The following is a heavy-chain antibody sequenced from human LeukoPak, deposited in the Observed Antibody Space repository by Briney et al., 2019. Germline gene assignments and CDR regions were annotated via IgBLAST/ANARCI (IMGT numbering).Heavy chain of an antibody. J-gene: IGHJ4*02. CDR1: GGSFSGYY. Sequence: SETLSLTCAVYGGSFSGYYWSWIRQPPGKGLEWIGEINHSGSTNYNPSLKSRVTTSVDTSKNQFSLKLSSVTTADTAVYYCARAPSVLRYCSGGSCFSRGPYYFDYWGQGTLVTVSS. V-gene: IGHV4-34*01. D-gene: IGHD2-15*01. CDR3: ARAPSVLRYCSGGSCFSRGPYYFDY. CDR2: INHSGST.